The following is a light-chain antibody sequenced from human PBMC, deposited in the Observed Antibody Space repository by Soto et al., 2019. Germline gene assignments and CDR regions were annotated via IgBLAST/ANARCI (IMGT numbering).Light chain of an antibody. Sequence: EIVMTQSPGTLSLSPGERATLSCRASQSVSSSYLSWYQQKPGQAPRLLIYRSSSRATGIPNMFSGSGSGTDLTLTISRLEPEDFEVDYCQQYGSSLSWTFGQGTKVEIK. CDR2: RSS. CDR3: QQYGSSLSWT. J-gene: IGKJ1*01. V-gene: IGKV3-20*01. CDR1: QSVSSSY.